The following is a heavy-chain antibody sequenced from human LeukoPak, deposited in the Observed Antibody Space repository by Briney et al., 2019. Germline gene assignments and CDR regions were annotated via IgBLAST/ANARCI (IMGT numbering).Heavy chain of an antibody. CDR3: AGVDQYYYGSGGDGFFDY. Sequence: SVTLSLTCTVSGGSISSYYWSWIRQPPGKGLEWIGYIYYGGSTNYNPSLKSRVTISVDTSKNQFSLKLSSVTAADTAVYYCAGVDQYYYGSGGDGFFDYWGQGTLVTVSS. J-gene: IGHJ4*02. V-gene: IGHV4-59*01. CDR1: GGSISSYY. CDR2: IYYGGST. D-gene: IGHD3-10*01.